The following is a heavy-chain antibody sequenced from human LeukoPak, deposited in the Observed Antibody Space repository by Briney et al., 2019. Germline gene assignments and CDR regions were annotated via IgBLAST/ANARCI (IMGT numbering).Heavy chain of an antibody. Sequence: GGSLRLSCAASGFTFSNFGMHWVRQAPGKGLEWVAVISYEGSAKKYAESVKGRFTISRDNSKNTVYLQMNSLRAEDTAVYYCAKERTGPIGDYSPLDYWGQGTLVTVSS. CDR2: ISYEGSAK. J-gene: IGHJ4*02. CDR3: AKERTGPIGDYSPLDY. D-gene: IGHD4-17*01. V-gene: IGHV3-30*18. CDR1: GFTFSNFG.